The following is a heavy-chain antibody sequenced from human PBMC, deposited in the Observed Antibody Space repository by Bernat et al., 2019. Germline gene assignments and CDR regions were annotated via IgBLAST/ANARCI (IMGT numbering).Heavy chain of an antibody. Sequence: TFSSYGMHWVRQAPVKGLEWVAVISYDGSNKYYADSVKGRFTISRDNSKNTLYLQMNSLRAEDTAVYYCARDRGYYDSSGYSNPKSTVYYYYYGMDV. CDR2: ISYDGSNK. V-gene: IGHV3-30*03. CDR1: TFSSYG. CDR3: ARDRGYYDSSGYSNPKSTVYYYYYGMDV. D-gene: IGHD3-22*01. J-gene: IGHJ6*01.